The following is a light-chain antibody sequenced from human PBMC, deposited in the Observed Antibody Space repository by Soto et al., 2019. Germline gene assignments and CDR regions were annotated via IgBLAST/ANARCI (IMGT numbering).Light chain of an antibody. CDR3: QVWDRSSDHVV. V-gene: IGLV3-21*02. Sequence: SYELTQPPSVSVAPGQTARITCGGSNIGSYSVHWYQQKPGQAPVLVVHDDSDRPSGIPGRFSGSNSGNTATLTISRVEAGDEADYYCQVWDRSSDHVVFGAGTKLTVL. J-gene: IGLJ2*01. CDR1: NIGSYS. CDR2: DDS.